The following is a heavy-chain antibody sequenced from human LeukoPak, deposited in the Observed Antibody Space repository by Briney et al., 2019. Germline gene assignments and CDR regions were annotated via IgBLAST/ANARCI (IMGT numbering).Heavy chain of an antibody. D-gene: IGHD2-2*01. J-gene: IGHJ5*02. CDR2: ISGSAGST. Sequence: GSLRLSCAASGFTFSNYAMNGVRQAPGKGLEWVSGISGSAGSTYYADFVKGRFTVSRDNSKNTLYLQMNSLRAEDTAVYYCAKDIVVVPAANNWFDPWGQGTLVTVSS. V-gene: IGHV3-23*01. CDR3: AKDIVVVPAANNWFDP. CDR1: GFTFSNYA.